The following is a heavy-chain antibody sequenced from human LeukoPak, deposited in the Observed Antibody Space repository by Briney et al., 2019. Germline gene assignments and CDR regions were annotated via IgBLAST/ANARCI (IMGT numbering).Heavy chain of an antibody. CDR2: ISSSSSYI. D-gene: IGHD2-15*01. CDR3: ARYCSGGSCPRPYYYYGMDV. Sequence: GGSLRLSCAASGFTFSSYSMNWVRQAPGKGLEWVSSISSSSSYIYYADSVKGRFTISRDNAKNSLYLQMNSLRAEDTAVYYCARYCSGGSCPRPYYYYGMDVWGQGTTVTVSS. J-gene: IGHJ6*02. V-gene: IGHV3-21*01. CDR1: GFTFSSYS.